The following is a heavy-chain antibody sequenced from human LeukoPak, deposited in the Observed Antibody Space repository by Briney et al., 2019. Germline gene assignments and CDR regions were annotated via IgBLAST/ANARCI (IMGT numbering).Heavy chain of an antibody. Sequence: GGSLRLSCAASGFTFSGCAMSWVRQAPGKGLEWVSAISNSGGNTYYAKSVKGRFTISRDNSKNTMYLQMNSLRAEDTAVYYCAKEITIFGGHDTFDIWGHGTMVTVSS. CDR1: GFTFSGCA. J-gene: IGHJ3*02. V-gene: IGHV3-23*01. D-gene: IGHD3-3*01. CDR2: ISNSGGNT. CDR3: AKEITIFGGHDTFDI.